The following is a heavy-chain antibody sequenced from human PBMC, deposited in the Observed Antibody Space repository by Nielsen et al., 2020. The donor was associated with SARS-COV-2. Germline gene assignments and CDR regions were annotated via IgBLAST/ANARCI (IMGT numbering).Heavy chain of an antibody. CDR1: GFTFSSYA. Sequence: GGSLRPSCAASGFTFSSYAMHWVRQAPGKGLEWVAVISYDGSNKYYADSVKGRFTISRDNSKNTLYLQMNSLRAEDTAVYYCAREIFGESYGMDVWGQGTTVTVSS. J-gene: IGHJ6*02. CDR3: AREIFGESYGMDV. CDR2: ISYDGSNK. V-gene: IGHV3-30*04. D-gene: IGHD3-3*01.